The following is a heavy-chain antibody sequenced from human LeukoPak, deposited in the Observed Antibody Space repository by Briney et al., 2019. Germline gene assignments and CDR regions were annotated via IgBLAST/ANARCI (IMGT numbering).Heavy chain of an antibody. CDR3: ASFRIYSSGWYSFGAFDI. CDR2: IFHTAHP. Sequence: PSQTLSLTCAVSGGSISSGDYPWSWIREPPVKGLEWIGYIFHTAHPSYNPSLKSRVTISVDTSKNQFSLKLSSVTAADTAVYYCASFRIYSSGWYSFGAFDIWGQGTMVTVSS. J-gene: IGHJ3*02. CDR1: GGSISSGDYP. D-gene: IGHD6-19*01. V-gene: IGHV4-30-2*01.